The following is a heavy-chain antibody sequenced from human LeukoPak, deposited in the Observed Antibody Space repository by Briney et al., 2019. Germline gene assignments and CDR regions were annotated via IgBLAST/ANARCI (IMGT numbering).Heavy chain of an antibody. V-gene: IGHV4-30-4*01. J-gene: IGHJ6*02. CDR2: IHYSGTT. CDR3: ARGFSGKQWPTRRSSDGMDV. Sequence: SETLSLTCTVSGGSISSGDFYWSWIRQPPGRGLEWIGYIHYSGTTYYNPSLKSRVTISVDTSKNQFSLKLTSVTAADTAVYYCARGFSGKQWPTRRSSDGMDVWGQGTTVTVSS. CDR1: GGSISSGDFY. D-gene: IGHD6-19*01.